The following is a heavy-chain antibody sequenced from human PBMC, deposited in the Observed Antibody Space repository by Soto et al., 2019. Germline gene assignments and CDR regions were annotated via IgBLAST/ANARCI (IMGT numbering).Heavy chain of an antibody. J-gene: IGHJ4*02. D-gene: IGHD3-22*01. CDR1: GYIFTSYW. CDR2: IDPSDSYT. Sequence: GESLKISCKGSGYIFTSYWISWVRQMPGKGLEWMGRIDPSDSYTNYSPSFQGHVTISADKSISTAYLQWSSLKASDTAMYYCARLDYYDSSGSTMVDYWGQGTLVTVSS. CDR3: ARLDYYDSSGSTMVDY. V-gene: IGHV5-10-1*01.